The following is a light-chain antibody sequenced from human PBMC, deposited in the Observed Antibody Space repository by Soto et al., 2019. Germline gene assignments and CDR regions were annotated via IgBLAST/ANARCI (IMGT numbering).Light chain of an antibody. CDR1: SSNIGSNY. J-gene: IGLJ2*01. Sequence: QPVLTQPPSASGTHGQRVTISCSGSSSNIGSNYVFWYQHLPGTAPKLLIYRNNQRPSGVPDRFSGSKSGTSASLAISGLRSEDETDYYCAAWDDSLSGVVFGGGTKLTVL. CDR2: RNN. V-gene: IGLV1-47*01. CDR3: AAWDDSLSGVV.